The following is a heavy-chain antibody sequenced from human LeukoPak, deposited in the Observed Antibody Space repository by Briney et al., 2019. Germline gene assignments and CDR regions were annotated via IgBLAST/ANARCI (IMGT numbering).Heavy chain of an antibody. V-gene: IGHV1-69*04. CDR1: GYTFTSYA. D-gene: IGHD3-16*02. CDR2: IIPILGIA. J-gene: IGHJ4*02. CDR3: ARPSYYDYVWGSYRYTGEIFDY. Sequence: GASVKVSCKASGYTFTSYAISWVRPAPGQGLEWMGRIIPILGIANYAQKFQGRVTITADKSTSTAYMELSSLRSEDTAVYYCARPSYYDYVWGSYRYTGEIFDYWGQGTLVTVSS.